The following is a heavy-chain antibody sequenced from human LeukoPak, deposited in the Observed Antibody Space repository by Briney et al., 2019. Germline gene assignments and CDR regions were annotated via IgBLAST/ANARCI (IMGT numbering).Heavy chain of an antibody. V-gene: IGHV4-4*07. D-gene: IGHD6-13*01. CDR1: GGSISSYY. CDR3: ARGGSSSWSAEDFDY. CDR2: IYTSGST. Sequence: PSETLSLTCTVSGGSISSYYWSWIRQPAGKGLEWIGRIYTSGSTHLNPSLKSRVTMSVDTSKNQFSLKVSSVTAADTAVYYCARGGSSSWSAEDFDYWGQGTLVTVSS. J-gene: IGHJ4*02.